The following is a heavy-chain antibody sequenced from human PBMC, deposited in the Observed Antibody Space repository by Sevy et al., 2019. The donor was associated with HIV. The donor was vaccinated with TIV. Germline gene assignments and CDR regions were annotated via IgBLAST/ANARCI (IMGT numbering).Heavy chain of an antibody. CDR2: INQDGGQK. V-gene: IGHV3-7*01. Sequence: GGSLRLSCVASGSSFGIHWMSWVRQAPGKGLEWVAKINQDGGQKYYVHSVKGRFTISRDNAKSSLYLQMNSQRVEDTALYYCARDPDPVPGVAFDVWGQGTMVTVSS. CDR1: GSSFGIHW. CDR3: ARDPDPVPGVAFDV. J-gene: IGHJ3*01.